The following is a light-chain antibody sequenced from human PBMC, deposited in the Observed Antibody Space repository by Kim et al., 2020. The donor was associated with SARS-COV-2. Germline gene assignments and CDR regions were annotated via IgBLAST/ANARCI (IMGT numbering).Light chain of an antibody. CDR1: QSVLYSSNNKNY. V-gene: IGKV4-1*01. CDR3: QQYYSTPRT. CDR2: WAS. J-gene: IGKJ1*01. Sequence: DIMMTQSPDSLAVSLGERATINCKSSQSVLYSSNNKNYLAWYQQKPGQPPKLLIYWASTRESGVPGRFSGSGSGTDFTLTISSLQAEDVAVYYCQQYYSTPRTFGQGTKVDIK.